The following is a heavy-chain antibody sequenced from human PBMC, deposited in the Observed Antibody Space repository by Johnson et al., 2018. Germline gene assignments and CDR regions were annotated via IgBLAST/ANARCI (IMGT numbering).Heavy chain of an antibody. CDR1: GFTFSSYG. V-gene: IGHV3-30*18. Sequence: VQLVETGGGVVQPGRSLRLSCAASGFTFSSYGMHWVRQAPGKGLEWVAVISYDGSNKYYADSVKGRFTISRDNSKNTLYLQMNSLRAEERAVYYCAKDVIAGAYDYYYMDVWGKGTTVTVSS. CDR3: AKDVIAGAYDYYYMDV. D-gene: IGHD6-13*01. CDR2: ISYDGSNK. J-gene: IGHJ6*03.